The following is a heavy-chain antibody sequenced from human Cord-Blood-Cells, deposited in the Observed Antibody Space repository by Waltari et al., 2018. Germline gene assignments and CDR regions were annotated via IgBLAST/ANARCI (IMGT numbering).Heavy chain of an antibody. Sequence: QVQLVESRGGVVQPGRSLRLSCAASGFPSSSYAMPWAPQAPGKGLEWVAVISYDGSNKYYAGSVKGRFTISRDNSKNTLYLQMNSLRAEDTAVYYCARGDLIVPAATPRDYWGQGTLVTVSS. CDR2: ISYDGSNK. CDR3: ARGDLIVPAATPRDY. V-gene: IGHV3-30-3*01. D-gene: IGHD2-2*01. J-gene: IGHJ4*02. CDR1: GFPSSSYA.